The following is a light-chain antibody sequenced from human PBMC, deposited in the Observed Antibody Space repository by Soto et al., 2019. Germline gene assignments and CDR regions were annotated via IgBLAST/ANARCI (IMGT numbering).Light chain of an antibody. CDR3: QQYGSSLPWT. Sequence: VSTQSPGTLSLTPGERATLSCRATQSVSSSFLAWYQQRPGQAPRLLIFGASTRATGIPDRFSGSGSGTDFTLTISRLDPEDLAVYYCQQYGSSLPWTFGQGTKVDIK. CDR1: QSVSSSF. V-gene: IGKV3-20*01. J-gene: IGKJ1*01. CDR2: GAS.